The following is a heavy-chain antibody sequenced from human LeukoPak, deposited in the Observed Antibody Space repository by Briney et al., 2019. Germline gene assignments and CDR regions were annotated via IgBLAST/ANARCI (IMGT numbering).Heavy chain of an antibody. CDR1: GGTFSSYA. J-gene: IGHJ3*02. V-gene: IGHV1-69*05. CDR3: AREGATDAFDT. Sequence: ASVKVSCKASGGTFSSYAISWVRQAPGQGLEWMGGIIPIFGTANYAQKFQGRVTMTRDMSTSTVYMELSSLRSEDTAVYYCAREGATDAFDTWGQGTMVTVSS. CDR2: IIPIFGTA. D-gene: IGHD4/OR15-4a*01.